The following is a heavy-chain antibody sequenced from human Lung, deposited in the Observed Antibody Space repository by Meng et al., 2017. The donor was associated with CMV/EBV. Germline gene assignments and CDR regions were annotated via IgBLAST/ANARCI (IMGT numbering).Heavy chain of an antibody. J-gene: IGHJ4*02. D-gene: IGHD3-16*02. CDR3: ARYLITFGGVIVSDY. CDR1: GGSISSSSYY. CDR2: IYYSGST. V-gene: IGHV4-39*07. Sequence: ESLKISCTVSGGSISSSSYYWGWIRQPPGKGLEWIGSIYYSGSTYYNPSLKSRVTISVDTSKNQFSLKLSSVTAADTAVYYCARYLITFGGVIVSDYWGQGXLVTVSS.